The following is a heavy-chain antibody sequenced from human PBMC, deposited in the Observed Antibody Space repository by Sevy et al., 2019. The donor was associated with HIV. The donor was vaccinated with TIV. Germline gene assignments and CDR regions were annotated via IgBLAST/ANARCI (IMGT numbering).Heavy chain of an antibody. CDR2: ISGSGSGSGT. V-gene: IGHV3-23*01. CDR1: GFTFSNYA. D-gene: IGHD3-22*01. Sequence: GGSLRLSCTASGFTFSNYAMNWVRQAPGKGLEWVSGISGSGSGSGTYYADSVKGRFTVSRDNSKNPVYLQMNSLRAEDTAVYYCAKDIVILVGDAFDIWGQGTMVTVSS. CDR3: AKDIVILVGDAFDI. J-gene: IGHJ3*02.